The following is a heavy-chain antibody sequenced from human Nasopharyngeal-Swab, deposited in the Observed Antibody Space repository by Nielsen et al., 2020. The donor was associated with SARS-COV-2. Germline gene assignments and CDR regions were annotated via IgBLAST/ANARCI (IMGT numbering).Heavy chain of an antibody. Sequence: GESLKISCAASGFTFSSYSMNWVRQAPGKGLEWVSYISSSSSTIYYADSVKGRFTISRDNAKNSLYLQMNSLRDEDTAVYYCAKGPQYSSGWYYFDYWGQGTLVTVSS. CDR2: ISSSSSTI. J-gene: IGHJ4*02. V-gene: IGHV3-48*02. D-gene: IGHD6-19*01. CDR3: AKGPQYSSGWYYFDY. CDR1: GFTFSSYS.